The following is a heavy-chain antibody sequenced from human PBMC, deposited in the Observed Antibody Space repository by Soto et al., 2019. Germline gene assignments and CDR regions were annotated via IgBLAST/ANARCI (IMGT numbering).Heavy chain of an antibody. CDR3: ARGYYYDSRGHPE. J-gene: IGHJ3*01. D-gene: IGHD3-22*01. Sequence: ASVXVAFRAYWYTFTIYGIIVFLEAPGQGLDCMGWISAYNGNTNHAQKLQGRVTMTTDKSTSTAYMELRSLRSDDTAVYYCARGYYYDSRGHPEWGKGTMVTVS. CDR2: ISAYNGNT. V-gene: IGHV1-18*04. CDR1: WYTFTIYG.